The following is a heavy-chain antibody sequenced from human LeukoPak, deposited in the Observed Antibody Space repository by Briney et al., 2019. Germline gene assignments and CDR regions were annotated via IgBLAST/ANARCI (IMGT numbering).Heavy chain of an antibody. V-gene: IGHV7-4-1*02. J-gene: IGHJ4*02. Sequence: ASVKVSCKASGYTFTTYAINWVRQAPGQGLEWMGWINTNTGNPTYAQGFTGRFVFSLDTSVSAAYLQISSLKAEDSAVYYCAREYGGPFDYWGQGTLVTVSS. D-gene: IGHD4-23*01. CDR2: INTNTGNP. CDR3: AREYGGPFDY. CDR1: GYTFTTYA.